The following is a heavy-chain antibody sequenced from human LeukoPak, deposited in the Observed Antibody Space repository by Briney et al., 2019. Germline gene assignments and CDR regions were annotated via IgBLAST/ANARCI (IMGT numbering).Heavy chain of an antibody. CDR1: GFTVSSNY. CDR2: IYSGGST. D-gene: IGHD3-3*01. V-gene: IGHV3-53*01. J-gene: IGHJ6*02. Sequence: GGSLRLSCAASGFTVSSNYMSWVRQAPGKGLEWVSVIYSGGSTYYADSVKGRFTISRDNSKNTLYLQMNSLRAEDTAVYYCARNSITIFGVVRNYYYGMDVWGRGTTVTVSS. CDR3: ARNSITIFGVVRNYYYGMDV.